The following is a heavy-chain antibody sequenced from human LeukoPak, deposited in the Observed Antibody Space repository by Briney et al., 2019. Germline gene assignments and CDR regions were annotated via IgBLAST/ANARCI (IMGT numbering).Heavy chain of an antibody. Sequence: GGSLRLSCAASGFTFSSYAMHWVRQAPGKGLEWVAVISYDGSNKYYADSVKGRFTISRDNSKNTLYLQMNSLRAEDTAVYYCARVTTPTPYYYYYGMDVGGQGTTVTVS. CDR3: ARVTTPTPYYYYYGMDV. CDR2: ISYDGSNK. V-gene: IGHV3-30*04. J-gene: IGHJ6*02. CDR1: GFTFSSYA. D-gene: IGHD4-11*01.